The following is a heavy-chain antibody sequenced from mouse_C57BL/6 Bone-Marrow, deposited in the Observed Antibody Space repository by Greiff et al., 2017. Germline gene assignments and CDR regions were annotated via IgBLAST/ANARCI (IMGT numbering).Heavy chain of an antibody. Sequence: EVQLQQSGPELVKPGASVKISCKSSGYSFTDYNMNWVKQSNGKSLEWIGLIIPNYGTTSYNQKFKGKATLTVYQSSSTAYMQINSLTSEDSAVYYCAREEYWFAYWGQGTLVTVSA. V-gene: IGHV1-39*01. J-gene: IGHJ3*01. CDR3: AREEYWFAY. CDR2: IIPNYGTT. CDR1: GYSFTDYN. D-gene: IGHD5-1*01.